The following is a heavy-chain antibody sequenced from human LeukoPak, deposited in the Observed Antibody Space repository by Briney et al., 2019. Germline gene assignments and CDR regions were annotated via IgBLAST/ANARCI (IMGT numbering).Heavy chain of an antibody. D-gene: IGHD6-6*01. CDR2: INYSGST. Sequence: PSETLSLTCTVSGGSISSSSYYWGWIRQPPGKGLEWIGSINYSGSTYYNPSLKSRVTISVDTSKNQFSLKLSSVTAADTAVYYCARYGIAARPTDYWGQGTLVTVSS. CDR3: ARYGIAARPTDY. V-gene: IGHV4-39*01. CDR1: GGSISSSSYY. J-gene: IGHJ4*02.